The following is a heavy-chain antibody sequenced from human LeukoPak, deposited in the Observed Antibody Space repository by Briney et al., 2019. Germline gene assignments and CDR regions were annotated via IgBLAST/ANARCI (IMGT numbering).Heavy chain of an antibody. Sequence: KASETLSLTCIVSGGSISSSSYYWDWIRQAPGEGLEWIGNFYDSGNTRYNPSLKSRVTISVDTSKNQFSLKLSSVTAADTAVYYCASYFYGDYYNWYFDLWGRGTLVTVSS. CDR2: FYDSGNT. J-gene: IGHJ2*01. CDR1: GGSISSSSYY. D-gene: IGHD4-17*01. V-gene: IGHV4-39*07. CDR3: ASYFYGDYYNWYFDL.